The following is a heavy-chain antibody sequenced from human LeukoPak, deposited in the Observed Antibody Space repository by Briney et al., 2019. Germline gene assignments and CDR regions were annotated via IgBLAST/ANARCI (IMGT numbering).Heavy chain of an antibody. V-gene: IGHV3-23*01. CDR2: ISGSGGST. Sequence: GGSLRLSCAASGFTFSDYYMSWIRQAPGKGLEWVSAISGSGGSTHYSDSVKGRFTISRDNSKNTLYLQMNSLRAEDTAVYYCARRASAYSHPYDYWGQGTLVTVSS. D-gene: IGHD4/OR15-4a*01. CDR3: ARRASAYSHPYDY. J-gene: IGHJ4*02. CDR1: GFTFSDYY.